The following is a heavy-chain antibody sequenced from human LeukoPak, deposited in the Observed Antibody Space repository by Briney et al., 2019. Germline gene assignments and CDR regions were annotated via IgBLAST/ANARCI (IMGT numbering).Heavy chain of an antibody. Sequence: PGGSLRLSCITSGFAFNTYAMHWVRQAPGKGLEWISYISPASNTIYYADSVKGRFTISRDISKNTLYLQMNSLRGEDTAVYYCAPYCTGGSCYLIDYWGQGTLVTVSS. CDR3: APYCTGGSCYLIDY. V-gene: IGHV3-48*01. CDR2: ISPASNTI. D-gene: IGHD2-15*01. J-gene: IGHJ4*02. CDR1: GFAFNTYA.